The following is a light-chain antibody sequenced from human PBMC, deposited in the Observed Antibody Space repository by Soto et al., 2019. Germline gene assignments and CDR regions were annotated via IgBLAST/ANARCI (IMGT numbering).Light chain of an antibody. V-gene: IGKV1-5*01. J-gene: IGKJ1*01. CDR1: QTISNW. Sequence: DIQMTQSPSTLSASVGDRVTITCRASQTISNWLAWYQQKPGKAPKLLIYHASSLESGVPSRFSGSGSGSEFTLTISSLQPDDFETYYCQHYNSYSWTFGQGTKVDIK. CDR2: HAS. CDR3: QHYNSYSWT.